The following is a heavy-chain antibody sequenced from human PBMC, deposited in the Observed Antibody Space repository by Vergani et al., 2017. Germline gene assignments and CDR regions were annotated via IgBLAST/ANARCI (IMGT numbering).Heavy chain of an antibody. CDR1: GFTFNIYA. CDR2: ITYNGGRT. CDR3: AKDPRSGPYYYYYYMDV. J-gene: IGHJ6*03. V-gene: IGHV3-23*01. Sequence: EVRLLESGGGLVQPGGSLRLSCAASGFTFNIYAMSWVRQAPGKGLEWVSTITYNGGRTYYADSVTGRFTISRDNSKNTLFLQLKTLRAEDTAVYYCAKDPRSGPYYYYYYMDVWGKGTTVTVSS. D-gene: IGHD2-15*01.